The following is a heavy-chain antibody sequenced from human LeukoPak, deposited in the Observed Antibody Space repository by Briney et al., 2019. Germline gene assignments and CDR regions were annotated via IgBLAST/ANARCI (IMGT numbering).Heavy chain of an antibody. D-gene: IGHD1-26*01. CDR1: GFTFSNEA. V-gene: IGHV3-23*01. J-gene: IGHJ4*02. Sequence: GGSLRLSCAVSGFTFSNEAMGWVRQLRGGGLEWVSTISTSGSNTYYADSVKGRFTISRDNSKNTLYLQMDSLRAEDTAVYYCAKDDGVGPTPSWFEYWGQGTLVTASS. CDR2: ISTSGSNT. CDR3: AKDDGVGPTPSWFEY.